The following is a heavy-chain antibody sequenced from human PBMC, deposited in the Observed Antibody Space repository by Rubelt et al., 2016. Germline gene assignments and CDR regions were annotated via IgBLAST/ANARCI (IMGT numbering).Heavy chain of an antibody. J-gene: IGHJ4*02. CDR1: GYTFTSYY. D-gene: IGHD2-21*02. CDR2: INPSGGST. V-gene: IGHV1-46*01. CDR3: ARAVECRLGGDCYLAPFDY. Sequence: QVQLVQSGAEVKKPGASVKVSCKASGYTFTSYYMHWVRQAPGQGLEWMGIINPSGGSTSYAQKFQGRVTMTRDTSTSTVYMELSSLRSEATAVYYCARAVECRLGGDCYLAPFDYWGQGTLVTVSS.